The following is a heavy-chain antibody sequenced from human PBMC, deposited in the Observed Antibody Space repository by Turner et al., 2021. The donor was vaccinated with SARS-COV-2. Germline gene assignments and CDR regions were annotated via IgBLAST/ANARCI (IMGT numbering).Heavy chain of an antibody. CDR1: GFPLSSYS. D-gene: IGHD2-8*01. CDR2: ISSSSSYI. J-gene: IGHJ4*01. CDR3: TGVQASALPYSPCFGYST. Sequence: EVQLVESGVGLVKPGGSLRLSCAASGFPLSSYSMNWFRKAPGKGLGWVSSISSSSSYIYYADSVKGRLTISRDNAKNSLYLQMNSQAEDGIPVWSGTGVQASALPYSPCFGYSTGGQGTLVTVSS. V-gene: IGHV3-21*03.